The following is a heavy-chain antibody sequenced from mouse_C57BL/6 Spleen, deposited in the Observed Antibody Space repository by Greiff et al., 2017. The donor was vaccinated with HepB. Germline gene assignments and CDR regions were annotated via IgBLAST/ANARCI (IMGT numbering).Heavy chain of an antibody. CDR2: IDPSDSET. J-gene: IGHJ3*01. CDR1: GYTFTSYW. D-gene: IGHD1-1*01. Sequence: VQLQQPGAELVRPGSSVKLSCKASGYTFTSYWMHWVKQRPIQGLEWIGNIDPSDSETHYNQKFKDKATLTVDKSSSTAYMQLSSLTSEDSAVYYCAREPSTGVGGFAYWGQGTLVTVSA. CDR3: AREPSTGVGGFAY. V-gene: IGHV1-52*01.